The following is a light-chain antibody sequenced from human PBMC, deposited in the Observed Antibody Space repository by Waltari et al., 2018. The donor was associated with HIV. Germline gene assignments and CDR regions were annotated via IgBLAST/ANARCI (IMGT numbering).Light chain of an antibody. V-gene: IGLV2-14*01. CDR2: EVS. CDR1: RSDVGGYNY. Sequence: QSALTQPASVSGSPGQSITISCTGTRSDVGGYNYAPWYQQHPGKAPKLMIYEVSNRPSGVSNRFSGSKSGNTASLTISGLQAEDEADYYCSSYTSSSTLRVFGGGTKLTVL. CDR3: SSYTSSSTLRV. J-gene: IGLJ3*02.